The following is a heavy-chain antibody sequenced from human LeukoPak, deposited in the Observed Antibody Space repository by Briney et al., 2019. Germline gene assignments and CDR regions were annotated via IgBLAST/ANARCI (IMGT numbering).Heavy chain of an antibody. J-gene: IGHJ6*03. Sequence: GASVKVSCKASGYTFTSYYMHWVRQAPGQGLEWMGIINPSGGSTSYAQKFQGRVTITRDMSTGTAYMELSSLRSEDTAVYYCAASGFGFGELPSYFYYYMDVWGKGTTVTISS. CDR2: INPSGGST. V-gene: IGHV1-46*01. CDR3: AASGFGFGELPSYFYYYMDV. CDR1: GYTFTSYY. D-gene: IGHD3-10*01.